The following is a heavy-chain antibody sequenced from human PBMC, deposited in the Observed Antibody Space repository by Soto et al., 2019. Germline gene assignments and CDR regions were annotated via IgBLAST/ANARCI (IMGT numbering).Heavy chain of an antibody. CDR2: INSDGSST. J-gene: IGHJ4*02. D-gene: IGHD2-8*01. CDR3: AGRDCTNGVCFFY. CDR1: GFTFSSYW. Sequence: GGSLRLSCAASGFTFSSYWMHWVRQAPGKGLVWVSRINSDGSSTSYADSVKGRFPISRDNAKNTLYLHMNSLRAEDTAVYYCAGRDCTNGVCFFYWGQGTLVTVSS. V-gene: IGHV3-74*01.